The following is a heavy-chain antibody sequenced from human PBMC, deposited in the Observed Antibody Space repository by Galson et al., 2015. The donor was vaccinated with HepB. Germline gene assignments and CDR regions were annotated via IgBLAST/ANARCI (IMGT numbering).Heavy chain of an antibody. J-gene: IGHJ4*01. CDR1: GESFSGYY. V-gene: IGHV4-34*01. CDR3: ARERLLWFGELFAPPYFDH. Sequence: LSLTCAVYGESFSGYYWSWIRQSPGKGLEWIGEINHSGRTNYNPSLKSRVTMSVDVSKNQFSLKLTSVTAADTAVYYCARERLLWFGELFAPPYFDHWGPGNLVTVSS. D-gene: IGHD3-10*01. CDR2: INHSGRT.